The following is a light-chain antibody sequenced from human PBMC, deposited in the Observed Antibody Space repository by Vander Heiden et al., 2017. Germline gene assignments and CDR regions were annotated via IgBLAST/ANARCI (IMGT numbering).Light chain of an antibody. Sequence: IQMTQSPSTLSASVGDMVTITSRASRSISSWLAWYQQKPGKAPKLLIYKASSLESGIPSRFSGSGSGTEFTLTISSLQPDDFATYYCQQYNSYLYTFGQGTKLEIK. CDR1: RSISSW. V-gene: IGKV1-5*03. CDR3: QQYNSYLYT. CDR2: KAS. J-gene: IGKJ2*01.